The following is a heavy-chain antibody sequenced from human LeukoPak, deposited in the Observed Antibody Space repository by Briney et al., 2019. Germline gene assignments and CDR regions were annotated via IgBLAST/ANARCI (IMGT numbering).Heavy chain of an antibody. CDR1: GGTFSSYA. D-gene: IGHD3-3*01. V-gene: IGHV1-69*13. CDR2: IIPIFGTA. Sequence: AASVKVSCKASGGTFSSYAISWVRQAPGQGLEWMGGIIPIFGTANYAQKFQGRVTITADESTSTAYMELSSLRSEDTAVYYCAHFGVVPQNNDYWGQGTLVTVSS. J-gene: IGHJ4*02. CDR3: AHFGVVPQNNDY.